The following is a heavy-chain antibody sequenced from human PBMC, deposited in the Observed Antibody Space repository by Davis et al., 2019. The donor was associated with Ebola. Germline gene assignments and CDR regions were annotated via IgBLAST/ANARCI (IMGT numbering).Heavy chain of an antibody. CDR3: ARSSYDIVSGYFDI. CDR1: GYTLIDSY. J-gene: IGHJ4*02. V-gene: IGHV1-2*06. D-gene: IGHD3-9*01. CDR2: MNPHSGVI. Sequence: AASVKVSCKASGYTLIDSYIHWVRQAPGQGPEWMGRMNPHSGVIKYAQNFQGRVTMTRDTSISTAYMEFSSLRSDDTAVYYCARSSYDIVSGYFDIWGQGTLVTVSS.